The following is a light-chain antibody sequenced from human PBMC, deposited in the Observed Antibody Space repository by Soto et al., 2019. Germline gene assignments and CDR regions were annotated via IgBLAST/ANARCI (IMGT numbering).Light chain of an antibody. J-gene: IGKJ1*01. Sequence: EIVLTQSPATLSLSPGERATLSCRASQSLTSDYFAWYQQKPGQAPRLLIYGTSNRATGIPDRFSGSGSGTDFTLTISRMEPEDVAVYYCQQYDSSPGWTFGQGTKVEIK. V-gene: IGKV3-20*01. CDR3: QQYDSSPGWT. CDR2: GTS. CDR1: QSLTSDY.